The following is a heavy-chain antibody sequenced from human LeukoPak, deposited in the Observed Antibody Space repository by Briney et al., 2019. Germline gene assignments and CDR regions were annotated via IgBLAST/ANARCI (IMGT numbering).Heavy chain of an antibody. CDR2: INHSGST. J-gene: IGHJ4*02. D-gene: IGHD1-26*01. CDR1: GGSFSGYY. CDR3: ARGLVGASESYYFDY. Sequence: SETLSLTCAVYGGSFSGYYWSWIRQPPGKGLEWIGEINHSGSTNYNPSLKSRVTISVDTSKNQFSLKLSSVTAADTAAYYCARGLVGASESYYFDYWGQGTLVTVSS. V-gene: IGHV4-34*01.